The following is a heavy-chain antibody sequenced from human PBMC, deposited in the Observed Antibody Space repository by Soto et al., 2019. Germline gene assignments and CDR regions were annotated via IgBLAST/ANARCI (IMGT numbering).Heavy chain of an antibody. D-gene: IGHD3-3*01. J-gene: IGHJ6*02. Sequence: QVQLVESGGGVVQPGRSLRLSCAASGFTFSSYGMHWVRQAPGKGLEWVAVISYDGSNKYYADSVKGRFTISRDNSKNTLYLQMNSLRAEDTAVYYCAKDLVVIRPFYGMDVWGQGTTVTVSS. CDR3: AKDLVVIRPFYGMDV. CDR2: ISYDGSNK. CDR1: GFTFSSYG. V-gene: IGHV3-30*18.